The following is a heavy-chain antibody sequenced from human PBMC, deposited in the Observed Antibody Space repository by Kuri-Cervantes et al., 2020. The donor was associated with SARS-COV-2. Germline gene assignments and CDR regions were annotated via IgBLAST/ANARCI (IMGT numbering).Heavy chain of an antibody. J-gene: IGHJ4*02. V-gene: IGHV3-30*03. Sequence: LSLTCAASGFIFNDYCMGWIRQAPGKGLEWVAVISYDGSNKYYADFVKGRFTISRDNSKNTLYLQMNSLRAEDTAVYYCESESGYSSSWGDYWGQGTLVTVSS. CDR3: ESESGYSSSWGDY. CDR2: ISYDGSNK. CDR1: GFIFNDYC. D-gene: IGHD6-13*01.